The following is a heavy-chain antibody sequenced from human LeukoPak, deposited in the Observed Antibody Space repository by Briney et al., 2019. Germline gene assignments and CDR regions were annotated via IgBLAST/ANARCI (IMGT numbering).Heavy chain of an antibody. Sequence: GGSLRLSCAASGFTFSNYDMHWVRQAPGKGLEWVAVISYDGSNKDYADSVKGRFTISRDNSKNTLYLQMNSLRAEDTAVYYCAKPGSSSAPGAYYDYWGQGTLVTVSS. CDR1: GFTFSNYD. CDR2: ISYDGSNK. D-gene: IGHD6-6*01. J-gene: IGHJ4*02. CDR3: AKPGSSSAPGAYYDY. V-gene: IGHV3-30*18.